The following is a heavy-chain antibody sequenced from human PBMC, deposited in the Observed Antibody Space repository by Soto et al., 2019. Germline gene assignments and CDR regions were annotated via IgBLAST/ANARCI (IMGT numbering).Heavy chain of an antibody. CDR3: ARDKGYGFGWSSSSGMDV. J-gene: IGHJ6*02. CDR2: ISGYNGNT. V-gene: IGHV1-18*01. CDR1: GYTFSNFG. D-gene: IGHD5-18*01. Sequence: QVQLVQSGAEVMTPGASVKVSCKASGYTFSNFGLSWVRQAPGQGLEWMGWISGYNGNTNSAERFQGRVTMTTDTSTSTAYREVRSLTSDDTAVYYCARDKGYGFGWSSSSGMDVWGQGTTVTVSS.